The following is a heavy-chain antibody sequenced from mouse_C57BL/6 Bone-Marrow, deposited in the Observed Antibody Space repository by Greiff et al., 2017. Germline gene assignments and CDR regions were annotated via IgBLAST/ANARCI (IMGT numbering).Heavy chain of an antibody. J-gene: IGHJ3*01. Sequence: QVQLQQSGAELVRPGTSVKVSCKASGYAFTNYLIEWVKQRPGQGLEWIGDIYPGSGSTNYNEKFKSKATLTVDTSSSTAYMQLSSLTSEDSAVYYCARDQPWFAYWGQGTLVTVSA. CDR1: GYAFTNYL. CDR2: IYPGSGST. V-gene: IGHV1-54*01. CDR3: ARDQPWFAY.